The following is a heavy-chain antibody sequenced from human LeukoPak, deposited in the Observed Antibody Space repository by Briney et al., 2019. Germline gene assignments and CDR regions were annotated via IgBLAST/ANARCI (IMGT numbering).Heavy chain of an antibody. D-gene: IGHD6-13*01. Sequence: SETLSLTCTVSGGSISSGSYYWSWIRQPAGKGLEWIGRIYTSGSTNYNPSLKSRVTISVDTSKNQFSLKLSSVTAADTAVYYCARVLAAAGIVFDYWGQGTLVTVSS. CDR2: IYTSGST. J-gene: IGHJ4*02. CDR3: ARVLAAAGIVFDY. CDR1: GGSISSGSYY. V-gene: IGHV4-61*02.